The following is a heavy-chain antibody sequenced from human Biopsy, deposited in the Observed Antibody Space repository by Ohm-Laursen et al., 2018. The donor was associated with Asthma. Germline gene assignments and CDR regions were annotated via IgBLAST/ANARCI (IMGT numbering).Heavy chain of an antibody. V-gene: IGHV1-2*05. Sequence: SSVKVSCKASGYAFIGSHIHWMRQAPGQGLEWMGRINPNGGGTNYAQKFQGRVTMTRDTSISTAYMEVSRLRSDDTDVYYCARGQKSAGDRWFDPWGQGTLVTVSS. CDR3: ARGQKSAGDRWFDP. CDR1: GYAFIGSH. D-gene: IGHD6-13*01. J-gene: IGHJ5*02. CDR2: INPNGGGT.